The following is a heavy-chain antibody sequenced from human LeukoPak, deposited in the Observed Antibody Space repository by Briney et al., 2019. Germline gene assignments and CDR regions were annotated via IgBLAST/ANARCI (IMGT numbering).Heavy chain of an antibody. CDR1: GGSISSGGYS. CDR2: IYHSGST. Sequence: PSQTLSLTCAVSGGSISSGGYSWSWIRQPPGKGLEWIGYIYHSGSTYYNPSLRSRVTISVDRSKNQFSLKLSSVTAADTAVYYCARLAASSGRFFDYWGQGTLVTVSS. V-gene: IGHV4-30-2*01. D-gene: IGHD3-22*01. J-gene: IGHJ4*02. CDR3: ARLAASSGRFFDY.